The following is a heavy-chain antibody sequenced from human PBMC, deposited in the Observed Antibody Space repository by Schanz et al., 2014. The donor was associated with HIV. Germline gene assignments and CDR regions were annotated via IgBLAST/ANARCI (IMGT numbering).Heavy chain of an antibody. CDR2: IIPIFGTA. J-gene: IGHJ6*02. V-gene: IGHV1-69*01. D-gene: IGHD2-21*02. CDR3: TRAYCGADCSRFYYYGTDV. Sequence: QVQLVQSGAEVKKPGSSVKVSCKASGGSFSYYAINWVRQAPGQGLEWMGGIIPIFGTANYAQRFQGRVSITADESTSTAYMELSGLRSEDTAVYYCTRAYCGADCSRFYYYGTDVWGQGTTVTVSS. CDR1: GGSFSYYA.